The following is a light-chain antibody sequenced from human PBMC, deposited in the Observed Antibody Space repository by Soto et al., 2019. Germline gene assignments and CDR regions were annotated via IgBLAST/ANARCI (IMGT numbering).Light chain of an antibody. Sequence: DIQMTQSPSTLSASVGDRVTITCRASENINTWLAWYQQKPGKAPKLMIYAASSLEGGLPSRFSGSGSGTEFTLTISSLHPDDFATYYCQQYNNWYAFGQGTNLEIK. CDR1: ENINTW. CDR2: AAS. V-gene: IGKV1-5*01. CDR3: QQYNNWYA. J-gene: IGKJ2*01.